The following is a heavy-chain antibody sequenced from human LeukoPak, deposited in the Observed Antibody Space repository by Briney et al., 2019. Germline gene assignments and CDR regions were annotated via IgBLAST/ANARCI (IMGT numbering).Heavy chain of an antibody. J-gene: IGHJ4*02. D-gene: IGHD6-13*01. CDR1: GFTFSSYA. CDR3: ARSRQGIAAAGGDY. CDR2: ISYDGSNK. Sequence: GGSLRLSCAASGFTFSSYAMHWVRQAPGKGLEWVAVISYDGSNKYYADSAKGRFTISRDNSKNTLYLQMNSLRAEDTAVYYCARSRQGIAAAGGDYWGQGTLVTVSS. V-gene: IGHV3-30-3*01.